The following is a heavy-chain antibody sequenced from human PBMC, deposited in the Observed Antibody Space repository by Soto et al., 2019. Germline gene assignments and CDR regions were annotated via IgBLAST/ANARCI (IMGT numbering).Heavy chain of an antibody. CDR3: ARDPFPYGSGSYYVYFDY. Sequence: ASVKVSCKASGYTFTNYGISWVRQAPGQGLEWMGWISAYNGNTNYAQKLQGRVTMTTDTSTSTAYMELRSLRSDDTAIYYCARDPFPYGSGSYYVYFDYWGQGTLVTVSS. D-gene: IGHD3-10*01. J-gene: IGHJ4*02. CDR2: ISAYNGNT. V-gene: IGHV1-18*01. CDR1: GYTFTNYG.